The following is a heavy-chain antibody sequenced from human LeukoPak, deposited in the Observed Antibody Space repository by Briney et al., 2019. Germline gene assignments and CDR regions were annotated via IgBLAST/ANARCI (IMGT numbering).Heavy chain of an antibody. CDR2: ISGSGGST. CDR1: EFTFSSYA. J-gene: IGHJ4*02. D-gene: IGHD4-23*01. V-gene: IGHV3-23*01. Sequence: GGSLRLSCAASEFTFSSYAMSWVRQAPGKGLEWVSAISGSGGSTYYADSVKGRFTISRDNSKNTLYLQMNSLRAEDTAVYYCAKQTTVVTRTPPDYWGQGTLVTVSS. CDR3: AKQTTVVTRTPPDY.